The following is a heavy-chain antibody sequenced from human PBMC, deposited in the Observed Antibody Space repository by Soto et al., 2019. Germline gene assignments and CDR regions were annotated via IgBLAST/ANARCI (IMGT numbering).Heavy chain of an antibody. CDR1: GGTFSSYA. D-gene: IGHD3-22*01. V-gene: IGHV1-69*12. CDR2: IIPIFGTA. CDR3: ATMSGYYDSSGYYGMDV. J-gene: IGHJ6*02. Sequence: QVQLVQSGAEVKKPGSSVKVSCKASGGTFSSYAISWVRQAPGQGLEWMGGIIPIFGTANYAQKFQGRVTITAXXSXSXXYMELSSLRSEDTAVYYCATMSGYYDSSGYYGMDVWGQGTTVTVSS.